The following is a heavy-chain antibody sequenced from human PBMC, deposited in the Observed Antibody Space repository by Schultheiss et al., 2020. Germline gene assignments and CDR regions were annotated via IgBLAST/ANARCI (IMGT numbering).Heavy chain of an antibody. Sequence: SETLSLTCTVSGVSISPYYWSWIRQPPGKGLEWIGYIYFSGSTNYNPSLKSRVTMSVDTSKNQFSLKLSSVTAADTAVYYCARGYCSSTSCKYYYYYYMDVWGKGTTVTVSS. CDR1: GVSISPYY. CDR3: ARGYCSSTSCKYYYYYYMDV. D-gene: IGHD2-2*01. J-gene: IGHJ6*03. V-gene: IGHV4-59*01. CDR2: IYFSGST.